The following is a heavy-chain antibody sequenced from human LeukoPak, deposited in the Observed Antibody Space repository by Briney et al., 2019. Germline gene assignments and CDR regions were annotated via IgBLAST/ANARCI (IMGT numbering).Heavy chain of an antibody. J-gene: IGHJ4*02. D-gene: IGHD5-18*01. CDR3: ARRRFRGYSYGLPLPYYFDY. CDR1: GYTFTSYA. Sequence: GASVKVSCKASGYTFTSYAMNWVRQAPGQGLEWMGWINTNTGNPTYAQGFTGRFVFSLDTSVSTAYLQISSLKAEDTAVYYCARRRFRGYSYGLPLPYYFDYWGQGTLVTVSS. CDR2: INTNTGNP. V-gene: IGHV7-4-1*02.